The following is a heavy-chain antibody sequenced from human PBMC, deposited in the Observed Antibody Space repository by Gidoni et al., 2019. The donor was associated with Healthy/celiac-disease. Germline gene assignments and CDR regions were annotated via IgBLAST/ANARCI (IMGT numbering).Heavy chain of an antibody. CDR3: ARAAKGIAAADGAFDI. CDR1: GFTFSSYW. V-gene: IGHV3-7*04. Sequence: EVQLVESGGGLVQPGGSLRLSCAASGFTFSSYWMSWVRQAPGKGLEWVANVKQDGSEKYYVDSVKGRFTISRDNAKNSLYLQMNSLRAEDTAVYYCARAAKGIAAADGAFDIWGQGTMVTVSS. J-gene: IGHJ3*02. D-gene: IGHD6-13*01. CDR2: VKQDGSEK.